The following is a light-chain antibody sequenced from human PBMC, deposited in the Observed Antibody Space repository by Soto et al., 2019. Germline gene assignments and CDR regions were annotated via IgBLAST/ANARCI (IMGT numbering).Light chain of an antibody. CDR2: NTS. V-gene: IGLV7-46*01. J-gene: IGLJ3*02. CDR1: TGAVTSGHY. CDR3: LLSYSGARV. Sequence: QAVVTQEPSLTVSPGGTVTLTCGSSTGAVTSGHYPYWFQQKPGQAPRTLVYNTSDKHSWAPARFSGSLLGGKAALTLSGAQPEDEAEYFCLLSYSGARVFGGGTKLTVL.